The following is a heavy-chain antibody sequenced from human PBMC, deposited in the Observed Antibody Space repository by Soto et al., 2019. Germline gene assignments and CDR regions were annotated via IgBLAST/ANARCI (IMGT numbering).Heavy chain of an antibody. Sequence: GSLRLSCAASGFTVSSNYMSWVRQAPGKGLEWVSVIYSGGYTHYADSVKGRFTISRHNIKNTLYLQVNSLRAEDTAVYYCARVYGDYGGFFEYWGQGTQVTVSS. D-gene: IGHD4-17*01. CDR2: IYSGGYT. CDR3: ARVYGDYGGFFEY. J-gene: IGHJ4*02. CDR1: GFTVSSNY. V-gene: IGHV3-53*04.